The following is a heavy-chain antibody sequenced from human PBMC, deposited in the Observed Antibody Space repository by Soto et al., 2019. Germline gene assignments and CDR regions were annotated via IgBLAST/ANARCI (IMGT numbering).Heavy chain of an antibody. D-gene: IGHD3-10*01. CDR2: INVGVGNT. Sequence: EVQLLESGGGLIQRGGSRRLSGEAPGFTFSSYALTWFRQAPGKGLEWVSSINVGVGNTHYADSVRGRFTISRDNSKNTVYLQMNSLRAEDTAIYYCAKNYYFDSWGQGALVTVSS. V-gene: IGHV3-23*01. CDR3: AKNYYFDS. CDR1: GFTFSSYA. J-gene: IGHJ4*02.